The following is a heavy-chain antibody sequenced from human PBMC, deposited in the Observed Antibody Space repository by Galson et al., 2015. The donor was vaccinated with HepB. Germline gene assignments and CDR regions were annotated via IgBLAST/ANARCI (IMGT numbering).Heavy chain of an antibody. Sequence: SETLSLTCTASGGSISSSSHFWVWIRQSPGKGLEWIGSIFYSGSAYYNPSLKSRVTISVDTSKNQFSLNLNSVTAADTARYYCARDTLGVKAFDNWGQGILVTVSS. J-gene: IGHJ4*02. CDR3: ARDTLGVKAFDN. D-gene: IGHD3-10*01. CDR1: GGSISSSSHF. CDR2: IFYSGSA. V-gene: IGHV4-39*07.